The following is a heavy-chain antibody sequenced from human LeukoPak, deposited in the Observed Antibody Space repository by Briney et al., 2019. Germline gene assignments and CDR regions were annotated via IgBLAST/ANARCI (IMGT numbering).Heavy chain of an antibody. CDR3: ARRAHSGSYYRGHWFDP. D-gene: IGHD1-26*01. Sequence: SETLSLTCAVYGGSFSGHYWSWIRQPPGKGLEWIGGINHSGSTNYNPSLKSRVTISVDTSKSQFSLKLNSVTAADTAVYYCARRAHSGSYYRGHWFDPWGQGTLVTVSS. J-gene: IGHJ5*02. CDR2: INHSGST. V-gene: IGHV4-34*01. CDR1: GGSFSGHY.